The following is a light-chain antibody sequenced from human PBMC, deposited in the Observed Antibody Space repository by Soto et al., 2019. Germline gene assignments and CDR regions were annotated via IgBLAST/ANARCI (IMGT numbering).Light chain of an antibody. V-gene: IGKV3-15*01. Sequence: EIVLPQSPGTLSLSPGESFTLSGRARPLVRSSYLAWYQQKPGQAPRLLIYGASSRATGIPARFSGSGSGTEFTLTISTLQSEDFAIYYCQQYNNWPPWTFGQGTKVDI. J-gene: IGKJ1*01. CDR2: GAS. CDR3: QQYNNWPPWT. CDR1: PLVRSSY.